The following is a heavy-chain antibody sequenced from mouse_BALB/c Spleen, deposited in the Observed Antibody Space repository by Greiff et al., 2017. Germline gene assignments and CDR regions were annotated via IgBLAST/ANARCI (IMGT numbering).Heavy chain of an antibody. CDR1: GFTFSSYA. J-gene: IGHJ3*01. V-gene: IGHV5-6-5*01. CDR3: ARCYDGYYAWFAY. Sequence: DVKLVESGGGLVKPGGSLKLSCAASGFTFSSYAMSWVRQTPEKRLEWVASISSGGSTYYPDSVKGRITISRDNARNILYLQMSSLRSEDTAMYYCARCYDGYYAWFAYWGQGTLVTVSA. CDR2: ISSGGST. D-gene: IGHD2-3*01.